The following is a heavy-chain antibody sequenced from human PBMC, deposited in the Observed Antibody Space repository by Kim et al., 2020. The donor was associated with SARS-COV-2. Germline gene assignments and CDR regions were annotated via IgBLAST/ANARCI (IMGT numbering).Heavy chain of an antibody. J-gene: IGHJ4*02. V-gene: IGHV3-53*01. CDR1: GFTVSSNY. D-gene: IGHD5-12*01. CDR3: ASGDSGYDFH. CDR2: IYSGGST. Sequence: GGSLRLSCAASGFTVSSNYMSWVRQAPGKGLEWVSVIYSGGSTYYADYVKGRFTNSRDNSKNKLYLQMNSLRAEDTAVYYCASGDSGYDFHWGQGTLVTVSS.